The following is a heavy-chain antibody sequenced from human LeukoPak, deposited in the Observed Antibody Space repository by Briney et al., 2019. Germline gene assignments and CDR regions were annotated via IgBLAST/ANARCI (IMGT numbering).Heavy chain of an antibody. J-gene: IGHJ3*02. CDR1: GFTFSSYA. Sequence: TGGSLRLSCAASGFTFSSYAMSWVRQAPGRGLEWVSAISGSGGSTYYADSVKGRFTLSRDNSKHTLWLQMNSLRAEATAVYYCAKDGFLLWRGAFDIWGQGTMVTVSS. CDR3: AKDGFLLWRGAFDI. V-gene: IGHV3-23*01. D-gene: IGHD2-21*01. CDR2: ISGSGGST.